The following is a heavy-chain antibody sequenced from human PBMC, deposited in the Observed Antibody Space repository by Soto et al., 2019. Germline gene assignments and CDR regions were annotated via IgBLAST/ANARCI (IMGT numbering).Heavy chain of an antibody. CDR2: ISYDGSNK. CDR1: GFTFSSYG. V-gene: IGHV3-30*18. D-gene: IGHD2-15*01. Sequence: GGSLRLSCAASGFTFSSYGMHWVRQAPGKGLEWVAVISYDGSNKYYADSVKGRFTISRDNSKNTLYLQMNSLRAEDTAVYYCAKDRVSKRGSALMDVWGKGTTVTVSS. J-gene: IGHJ6*03. CDR3: AKDRVSKRGSALMDV.